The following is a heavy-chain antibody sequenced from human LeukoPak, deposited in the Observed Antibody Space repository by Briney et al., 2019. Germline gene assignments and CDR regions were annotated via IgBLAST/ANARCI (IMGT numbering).Heavy chain of an antibody. D-gene: IGHD3-22*01. J-gene: IGHJ4*02. CDR3: AREEGDSSGYYYGFVDY. V-gene: IGHV3-9*01. CDR2: ISWNSGSI. Sequence: GGSLRLSCAGSGFIFNNYAMHWVRQPPGKGLEWVSGISWNSGSIDYADSVKGRFTISRDNAKNSLYLQMNSLRAEDAAVYYCAREEGDSSGYYYGFVDYWGQGTLVTVSS. CDR1: GFIFNNYA.